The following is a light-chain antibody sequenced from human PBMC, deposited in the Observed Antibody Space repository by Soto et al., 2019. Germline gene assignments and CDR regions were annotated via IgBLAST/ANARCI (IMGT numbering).Light chain of an antibody. J-gene: IGLJ3*02. V-gene: IGLV2-11*01. CDR1: SSDVGGYNY. Sequence: QSALTQPRSVSGSPGQSVTISCTGTSSDVGGYNYVSWYQQHPGKAPKLMISDVSKRPSGVPDRFSGSKSGNTASLTISGLQAEDEADYYCSSYAGGYTWVFGGGTKLTVL. CDR2: DVS. CDR3: SSYAGGYTWV.